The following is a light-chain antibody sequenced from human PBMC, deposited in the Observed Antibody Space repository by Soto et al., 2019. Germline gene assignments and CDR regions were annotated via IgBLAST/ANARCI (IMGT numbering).Light chain of an antibody. CDR1: QSVSSS. CDR2: SGD. Sequence: EVVFTQSPDTLSLSPGETATLSCRASQSVSSSVALYQHKPGQSPRLVVYSGDKRAPGIPPRFSGSGSGTDFTLTISSLESDDFAIYYCQQRYSWLRAFGPGTKVDIK. J-gene: IGKJ1*01. CDR3: QQRYSWLRA. V-gene: IGKV3-11*01.